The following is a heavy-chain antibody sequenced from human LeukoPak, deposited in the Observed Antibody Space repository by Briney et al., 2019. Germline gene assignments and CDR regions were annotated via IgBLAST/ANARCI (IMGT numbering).Heavy chain of an antibody. CDR1: GYTFTRYY. Sequence: ASVKVSCKASGYTFTRYYMHWVRQAPGQRLEWMGIINPSGGGTSYAQKFQGRVTMTRDTSPSTVYMELSSLRSEDTAVYYCARDRSHYYDSGGYYCTPDGFDIWGQGTMVTVSS. J-gene: IGHJ3*02. CDR3: ARDRSHYYDSGGYYCTPDGFDI. V-gene: IGHV1-46*01. CDR2: INPSGGGT. D-gene: IGHD3-22*01.